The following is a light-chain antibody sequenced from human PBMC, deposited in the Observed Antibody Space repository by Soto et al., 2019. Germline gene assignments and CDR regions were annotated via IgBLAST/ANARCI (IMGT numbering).Light chain of an antibody. CDR2: AAS. CDR3: QQSYSTPRT. CDR1: QGIRSA. V-gene: IGKV1-39*01. J-gene: IGKJ1*01. Sequence: IQVTQSPSSLSASVGDSVTITCRTSQGIRSALGWYQQKPGKVPKLLIYAASSLQSGVPSRFSGSGSGTDFTLTISSLQPEDFATYYCQQSYSTPRTFGQGTKV.